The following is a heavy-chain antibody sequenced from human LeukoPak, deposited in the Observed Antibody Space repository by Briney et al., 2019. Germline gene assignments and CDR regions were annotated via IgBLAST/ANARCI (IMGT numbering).Heavy chain of an antibody. V-gene: IGHV3-21*01. CDR2: ISSTGYHI. J-gene: IGHJ4*02. CDR3: ARVPPSYYDNY. D-gene: IGHD3-22*01. CDR1: GFTFSSYG. Sequence: GGSLRLSCAASGFTFSSYGMHWVRQAPGKGLEWVSSISSTGYHIYYANSVKGRFTISRDNANNSLYLQMNSLRVEDTAVYYCARVPPSYYDNYWGQGTLVTVSS.